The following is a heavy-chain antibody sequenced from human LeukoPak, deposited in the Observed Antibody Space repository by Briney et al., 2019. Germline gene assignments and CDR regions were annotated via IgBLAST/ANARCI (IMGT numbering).Heavy chain of an antibody. V-gene: IGHV3-30*04. CDR1: GFTFSSFA. D-gene: IGHD4-17*01. CDR2: ISSDGSNN. Sequence: GRSLRLSCAASGFTFSSFAMQWVRQAPGKGLKWVAVISSDGSNNYYADSVKGRFTFSRDNSKNTVYLQMNSLSAEDTAVYYCAGGRPATTMTPGAYWGQGTLVTVSS. CDR3: AGGRPATTMTPGAY. J-gene: IGHJ4*02.